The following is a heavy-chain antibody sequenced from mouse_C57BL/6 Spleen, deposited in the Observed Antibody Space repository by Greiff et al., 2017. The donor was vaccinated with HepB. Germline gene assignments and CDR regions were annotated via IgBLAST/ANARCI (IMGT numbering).Heavy chain of an antibody. CDR1: GYTFTSYG. Sequence: QVQLQQSGAELARPGASVKLSCKASGYTFTSYGISWVKQRTGQGLEWIGEIYPRSGNTYYNEKFTGKATLTADKSSSTAFMELRSLTSEDSAVYFCARFPSSTMITKEYWYVDVWGTGTTVTVSS. CDR3: ARFPSSTMITKEYWYVDV. CDR2: IYPRSGNT. D-gene: IGHD2-4*01. V-gene: IGHV1-81*01. J-gene: IGHJ1*03.